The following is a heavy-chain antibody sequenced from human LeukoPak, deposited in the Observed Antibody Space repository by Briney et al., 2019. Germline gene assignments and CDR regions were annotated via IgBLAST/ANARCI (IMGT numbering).Heavy chain of an antibody. CDR2: INPNSGGT. CDR1: GYTFTGYY. J-gene: IGHJ4*02. V-gene: IGHV1-2*02. CDR3: ARGDVDTAMVTPDY. Sequence: ASVKVSCKASGYTFTGYYLHWVRQAPRQGLEWMGWINPNSGGTNNEQKFQGRVTMTRDTSISTAYMELSRLRFDDTAVYYCARGDVDTAMVTPDYWGQGTLVTVSS. D-gene: IGHD5-18*01.